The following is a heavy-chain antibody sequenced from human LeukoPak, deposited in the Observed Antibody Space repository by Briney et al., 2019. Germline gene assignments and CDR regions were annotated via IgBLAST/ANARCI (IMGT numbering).Heavy chain of an antibody. V-gene: IGHV4-59*01. CDR3: ARESDSSSWLGYFDY. Sequence: PSETLSLTCTVSGGSISSYYWSWIWQPPGKGLEWIGYIYYSGSTNYNPSLKSRVTISVDTSKNQFSLKLSSVTAADTAVYYCARESDSSSWLGYFDYWGQGTLVTVSS. J-gene: IGHJ4*02. D-gene: IGHD6-13*01. CDR2: IYYSGST. CDR1: GGSISSYY.